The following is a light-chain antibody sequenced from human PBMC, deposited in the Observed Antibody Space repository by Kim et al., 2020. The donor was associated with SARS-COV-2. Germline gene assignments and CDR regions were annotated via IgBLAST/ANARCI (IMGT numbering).Light chain of an antibody. V-gene: IGKV3-15*01. CDR1: KTINNR. Sequence: SPVERAPLSCRASKTINNRLVWYQQKPGQAPRLLIYDATTRATGIPARFIGSGSETDFTLTISSLQSEDFAVYYCQQSNDWPPLTFGQGTKVDIK. J-gene: IGKJ1*01. CDR3: QQSNDWPPLT. CDR2: DAT.